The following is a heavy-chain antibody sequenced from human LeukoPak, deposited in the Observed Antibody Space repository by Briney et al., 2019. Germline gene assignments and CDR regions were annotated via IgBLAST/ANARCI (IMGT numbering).Heavy chain of an antibody. CDR3: AKDLSSGWYLYFDY. Sequence: AGGSLRLSCAASGFTFSSYAMSWVRQAPGKGLEWVSAISGSGGSTYYADSVKGRFTISRDNSKNTLYLQMNSLRAEDTAVYYCAKDLSSGWYLYFDYRGQGTLVTVSS. CDR2: ISGSGGST. CDR1: GFTFSSYA. V-gene: IGHV3-23*01. J-gene: IGHJ4*02. D-gene: IGHD6-19*01.